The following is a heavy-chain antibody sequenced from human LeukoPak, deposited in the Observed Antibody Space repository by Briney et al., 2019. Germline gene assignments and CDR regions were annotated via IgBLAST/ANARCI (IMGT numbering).Heavy chain of an antibody. V-gene: IGHV3-48*01. D-gene: IGHD4-17*01. J-gene: IGHJ6*03. CDR2: ISSSSSTI. Sequence: GGSLRLSCAASGFTFSSYSMNWVRQAPGKGLEWVSYISSSSSTIYYADSVKGRFTISRDNAKNSLYLQMNSLRAEDTAVYYCARYGDYELGYYYYMDVWGKGTTVTVSS. CDR3: ARYGDYELGYYYYMDV. CDR1: GFTFSSYS.